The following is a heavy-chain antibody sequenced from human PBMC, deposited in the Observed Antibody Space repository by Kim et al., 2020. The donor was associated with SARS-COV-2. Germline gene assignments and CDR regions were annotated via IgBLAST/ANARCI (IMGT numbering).Heavy chain of an antibody. CDR3: ASQLLEIDAFDI. Sequence: KYSQKFQGRVTITRDTSASTAYMELSSLRSEDTAVYYCASQLLEIDAFDIWGQGTMVTVSS. D-gene: IGHD2-2*01. V-gene: IGHV1-3*01. J-gene: IGHJ3*02.